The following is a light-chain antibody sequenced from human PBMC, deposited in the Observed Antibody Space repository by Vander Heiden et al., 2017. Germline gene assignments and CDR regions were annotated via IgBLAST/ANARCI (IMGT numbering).Light chain of an antibody. V-gene: IGLV3-19*01. CDR3: DSRDSSGNHLEV. J-gene: IGLJ2*01. Sequence: SSELTQDPAVSVALGQTVRITCQGESLRSYYASWYQQKPGQAPVLVIYGKNNRPSGIPDRFSGSSSGNTASLTISGAQAEDEADYYCDSRDSSGNHLEVFGGGTKLTVL. CDR1: SLRSYY. CDR2: GKN.